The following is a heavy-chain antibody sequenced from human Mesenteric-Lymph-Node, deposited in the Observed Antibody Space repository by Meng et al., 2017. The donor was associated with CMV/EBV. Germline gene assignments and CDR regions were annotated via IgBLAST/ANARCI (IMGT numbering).Heavy chain of an antibody. CDR2: IIPVFGTT. CDR1: GGTFRNNA. V-gene: IGHV1-69*01. J-gene: IGHJ3*01. D-gene: IGHD2-15*01. CDR3: ARAATSLDALDV. Sequence: CKASGGTFRNNAISWLRQAPGQGLEWMGGIIPVFGTTNYPQNLQGRVTITADESTNTAYMELNSLKFEDTSIYFCARAATSLDALDVWGQGTMVTVSS.